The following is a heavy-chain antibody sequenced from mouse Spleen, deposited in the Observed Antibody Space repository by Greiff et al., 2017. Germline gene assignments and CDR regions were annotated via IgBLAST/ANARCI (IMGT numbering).Heavy chain of an antibody. J-gene: IGHJ2*01. V-gene: IGHV1-52*01. D-gene: IGHD2-4*01. CDR3: ARIFYDYDLGPFFDY. CDR1: GYTFTSYW. Sequence: VKLQQPGAELVRPGSSVKLSCKASGYTFTSYWMHWVKQRPIQGLEWIGNIDPSDSETHYNQKFKDKATLTVDKSSSTAYMQLSSLTSEDSAVYYSARIFYDYDLGPFFDYWGQGTTLTVSS. CDR2: IDPSDSET.